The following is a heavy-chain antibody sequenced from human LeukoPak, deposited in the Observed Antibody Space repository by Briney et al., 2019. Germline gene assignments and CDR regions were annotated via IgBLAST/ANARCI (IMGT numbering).Heavy chain of an antibody. CDR3: ARDPASTVTTHYYYYYYGMDV. CDR1: GDIFSSNSAA. CDR2: TYYRSNLYN. V-gene: IGHV6-1*01. Sequence: SQTLSLTCALSGDIFSSNSAAWNWLRQSPSRGLEWLVRTYYRSNLYNDYAVSVKSRITINPDTSKNQFSLHLNSVTPEDTAVYYCARDPASTVTTHYYYYYYGMDVWGQGTTVTVSS. J-gene: IGHJ6*02. D-gene: IGHD4-17*01.